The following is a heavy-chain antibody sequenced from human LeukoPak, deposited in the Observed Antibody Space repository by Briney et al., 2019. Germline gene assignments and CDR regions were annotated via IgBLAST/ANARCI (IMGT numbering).Heavy chain of an antibody. CDR1: GFTFSSYW. Sequence: PGGSLRLSCAASGFTFSSYWMHWVRQGPGKGLEWVSAISGSGGSTYYADSVKGRFTISRDNSKNTLYLQMNSLRAEDTAVYYCAKDLDCSSTSCYPDYWGQGTLVTVSS. CDR3: AKDLDCSSTSCYPDY. D-gene: IGHD2-2*01. J-gene: IGHJ4*02. V-gene: IGHV3-23*01. CDR2: ISGSGGST.